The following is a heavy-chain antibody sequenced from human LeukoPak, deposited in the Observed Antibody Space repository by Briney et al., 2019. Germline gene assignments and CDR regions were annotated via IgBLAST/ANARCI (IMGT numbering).Heavy chain of an antibody. J-gene: IGHJ6*02. CDR3: ARGHHHYGMDV. CDR1: GGSITTHF. V-gene: IGHV4-34*01. CDR2: INHSGST. Sequence: SETLSLTCTVSGGSITTHFWTWIRQSPGKGLEWIGEINHSGSTNYNPSLKSRVTILVDTSKNQFSLKLSSVTAADTAVYYCARGHHHYGMDVWAKGPRSPSP.